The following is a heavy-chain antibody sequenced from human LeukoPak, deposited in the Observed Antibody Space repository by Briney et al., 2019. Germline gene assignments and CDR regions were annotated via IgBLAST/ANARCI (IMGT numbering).Heavy chain of an antibody. CDR1: GFTFDDYA. CDR2: ISWNSGSI. Sequence: PGGSLRLSCAASGFTFDDYAMHWVRQAPGKGLEWVSGISWNSGSIGYADSVKGRFTISRDNAKNSLYLQMNSLRAEDTALYYCAKDIRGYIPFGAFDIWGQGTMVTVSS. V-gene: IGHV3-9*01. CDR3: AKDIRGYIPFGAFDI. D-gene: IGHD6-13*01. J-gene: IGHJ3*02.